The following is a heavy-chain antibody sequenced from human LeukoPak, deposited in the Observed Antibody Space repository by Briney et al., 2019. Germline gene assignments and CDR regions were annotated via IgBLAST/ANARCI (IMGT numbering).Heavy chain of an antibody. CDR3: ARVPTYFYDTTGSYYQVY. CDR2: VYYSGST. V-gene: IGHV4-39*01. J-gene: IGHJ4*02. D-gene: IGHD3-22*01. CDR1: GGSISRSSYY. Sequence: SETLSLTCTVSGGSISRSSYYWGWNRHPPGKGLEWIGSVYYSGSTYYNPSLKSRVTISVDTSKNQFSLKLSSVTAADTAVYYCARVPTYFYDTTGSYYQVYWGQGTLVTVSS.